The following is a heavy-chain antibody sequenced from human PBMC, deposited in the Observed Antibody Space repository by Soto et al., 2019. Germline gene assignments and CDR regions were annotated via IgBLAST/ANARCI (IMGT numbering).Heavy chain of an antibody. CDR3: ATDEARWQICIGS. Sequence: PGGSLRLSFAASGLSFSNNCMYWVRQAPGKGLEWVGRIGSRSDGGTSDHAAPVKDRFSISRDDSTNTLYLQLNSLTIEDTAVYYCATDEARWQICIGSWGRGTLVTVSS. CDR1: GLSFSNNC. D-gene: IGHD3-3*01. CDR2: IGSRSDGGTS. J-gene: IGHJ5*02. V-gene: IGHV3-15*04.